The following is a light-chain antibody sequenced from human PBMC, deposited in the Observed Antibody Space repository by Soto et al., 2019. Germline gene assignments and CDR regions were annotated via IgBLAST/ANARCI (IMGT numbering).Light chain of an antibody. J-gene: IGKJ3*01. CDR2: DAS. CDR3: QQRGNWPPT. CDR1: QSVSSY. Sequence: EVVLTQSPATLSLSPGERATLSCRASQSVSSYLAWYQQKPCQTPRLLIYDASNRDTGIPARFSGSVSGTDFTLTISSLEPEDFAFYFCQQRGNWPPTFGPGTKVDI. V-gene: IGKV3-11*01.